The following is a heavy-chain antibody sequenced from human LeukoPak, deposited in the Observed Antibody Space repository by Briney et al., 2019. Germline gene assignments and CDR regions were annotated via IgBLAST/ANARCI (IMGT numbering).Heavy chain of an antibody. CDR2: IRYDGSDK. D-gene: IGHD6-19*01. CDR1: GFTFSGSG. V-gene: IGHV3-30*02. Sequence: PGGSLRLSCAASGFTFSGSGMHWVRQAPGKGLEWVAFIRYDGSDKYYADSVKGRFTISRDNSKNTLYLQMNSLRAEDTAVYYCAKSIPTIAVAVSTRQWGQGTLVTVSS. CDR3: AKSIPTIAVAVSTRQ. J-gene: IGHJ4*02.